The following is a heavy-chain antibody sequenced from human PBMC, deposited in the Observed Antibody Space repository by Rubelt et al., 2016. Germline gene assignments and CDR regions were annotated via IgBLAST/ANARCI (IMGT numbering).Heavy chain of an antibody. CDR2: ISSSSSYI. Sequence: EVQLVESGGGLVKPGGSLRLSCAASGFTFSSYSMNWVRQAPGKGLEWVSSISSSSSYIYYADSVKGRFTISRDNSKSTLYLQMGSLRADDMAVYYCARDVDNYYYGMDVWGQGTTVTVSS. V-gene: IGHV3-21*01. J-gene: IGHJ6*02. CDR1: GFTFSSYS. D-gene: IGHD3-9*01. CDR3: ARDVDNYYYGMDV.